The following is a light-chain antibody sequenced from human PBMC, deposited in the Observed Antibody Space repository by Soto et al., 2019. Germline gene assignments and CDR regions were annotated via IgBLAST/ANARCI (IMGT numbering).Light chain of an antibody. V-gene: IGLV1-40*01. CDR1: SSNIGAGYD. CDR2: GNS. J-gene: IGLJ1*01. Sequence: QSVLTQPPSVSGAPGQRVTISCTGSSSNIGAGYDVHWYQQLPGTAPKLLIYGNSNRPSGVPDRFSGSKSGTSASLAITGLQADDEADYSCQSYDSSLSGFYVFGTGTKVTVL. CDR3: QSYDSSLSGFYV.